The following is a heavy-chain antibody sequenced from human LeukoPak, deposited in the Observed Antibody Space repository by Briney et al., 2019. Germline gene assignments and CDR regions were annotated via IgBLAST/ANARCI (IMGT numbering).Heavy chain of an antibody. CDR2: ISGSGGST. CDR3: AKAQWLVHDAFDI. V-gene: IGHV3-23*01. D-gene: IGHD6-19*01. J-gene: IGHJ3*02. Sequence: PGGSLRPSCAASGFTFSSYAMSWVRQAPGKGLEWVSAISGSGGSTYYADSVKGRFTISRDNSKNTLYLQMNSLRAEDTAVYYCAKAQWLVHDAFDIWGQGTMVTVSS. CDR1: GFTFSSYA.